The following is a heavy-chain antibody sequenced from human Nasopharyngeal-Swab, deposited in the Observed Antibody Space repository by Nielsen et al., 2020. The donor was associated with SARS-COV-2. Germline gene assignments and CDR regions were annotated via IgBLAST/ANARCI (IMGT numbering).Heavy chain of an antibody. Sequence: VRQAPGKGLEWVSSISESGGITYYADSVKGRFTISRDNSKNTLYLQMNSLRAEDTAVYYCAKDGAGVYYFDYWGQGTLVTVSS. V-gene: IGHV3-23*01. CDR3: AKDGAGVYYFDY. D-gene: IGHD1-26*01. J-gene: IGHJ4*02. CDR2: ISESGGIT.